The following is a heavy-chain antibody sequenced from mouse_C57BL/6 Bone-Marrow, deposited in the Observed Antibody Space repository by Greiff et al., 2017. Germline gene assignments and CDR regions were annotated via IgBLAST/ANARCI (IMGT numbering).Heavy chain of an antibody. CDR3: ASRDGRGDYYAMDY. D-gene: IGHD1-1*02. CDR1: GFNIKNIY. Sequence: EVQPQQSVAELVRPGASVKLSCTAFGFNIKNIYVHWVKQRPEQGLEWIGRSDPTNGNTKYAPKFQGKATITADTSSNTAYLQLSSRTSEDTAIYCCASRDGRGDYYAMDYWGQGTSVTVSS. J-gene: IGHJ4*01. CDR2: SDPTNGNT. V-gene: IGHV14-3*01.